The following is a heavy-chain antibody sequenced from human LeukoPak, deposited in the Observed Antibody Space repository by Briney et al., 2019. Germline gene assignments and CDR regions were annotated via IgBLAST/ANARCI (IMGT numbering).Heavy chain of an antibody. D-gene: IGHD6-6*01. J-gene: IGHJ3*02. CDR1: GFTFSSYS. Sequence: PGGSLRLSCAASGFTFSSYSMNWVRQAPGKGLEWVSAISGSGGSTYYADSVKGRFTISRDNSKNTLYLQMNSLRAEDTAVYYCAKFTQLVYDPFDIWGQGTMVTVSS. CDR2: ISGSGGST. CDR3: AKFTQLVYDPFDI. V-gene: IGHV3-23*01.